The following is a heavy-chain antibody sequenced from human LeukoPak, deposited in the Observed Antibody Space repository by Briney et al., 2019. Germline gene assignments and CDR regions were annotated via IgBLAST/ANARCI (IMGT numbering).Heavy chain of an antibody. CDR1: GFTFSSYS. CDR3: ARYYYDSSAQGCYYYGMDV. V-gene: IGHV3-48*02. Sequence: PGGSLRLSCAASGFTFSSYSMNWVRQAPGKGLEWVSYISNSSSTIYYADSVKGRFTISRDNAKNSLYLQMNSLRDEDTAVYYCARYYYDSSAQGCYYYGMDVWGQGTTVTVSS. J-gene: IGHJ6*02. CDR2: ISNSSSTI. D-gene: IGHD3-22*01.